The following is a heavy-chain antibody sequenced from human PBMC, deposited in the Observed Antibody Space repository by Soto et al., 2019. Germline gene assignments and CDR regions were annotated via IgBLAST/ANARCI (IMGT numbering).Heavy chain of an antibody. D-gene: IGHD6-25*01. J-gene: IGHJ3*02. CDR3: ARALRGSSGWHTDAFDI. V-gene: IGHV1-3*01. Sequence: ASVKVSCKASGYTFTSYAMHWVRQAPGQRLEWMGWINAGNGNTKYSQKFQGRVTITRDTSASTAYMELSSLRSEDTAVYYCARALRGSSGWHTDAFDIWGQGTMVTVSS. CDR1: GYTFTSYA. CDR2: INAGNGNT.